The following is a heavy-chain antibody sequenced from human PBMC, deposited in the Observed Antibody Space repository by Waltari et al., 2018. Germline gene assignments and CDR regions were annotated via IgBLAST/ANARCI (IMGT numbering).Heavy chain of an antibody. CDR1: GYTFTGYY. V-gene: IGHV1-2*06. D-gene: IGHD3-22*01. J-gene: IGHJ4*02. CDR2: INPNSGGT. Sequence: VQLVQSGAEVKKPGASVKVSCKASGYTFTGYYMHWVRQAPGQGLEWMGRINPNSGGTNYAQKFQGRVTMTRDTSISTAYMELSRLRSDDTAVYYCARWSRIYYDSSGYRGVDYWGQGTLVTVSS. CDR3: ARWSRIYYDSSGYRGVDY.